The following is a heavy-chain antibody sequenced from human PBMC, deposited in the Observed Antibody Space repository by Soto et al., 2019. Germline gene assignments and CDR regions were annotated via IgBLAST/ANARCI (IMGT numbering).Heavy chain of an antibody. CDR3: AYYDSSGYYSDAFDI. V-gene: IGHV1-69*02. D-gene: IGHD3-22*01. Sequence: SVKVSCKASGGTFSSYTISWVRQAPGQGLEWMGRIIPILGIANYAQKFQGRVTITADKSTSTAYMELSSLRSEDTAVYYCAYYDSSGYYSDAFDIWGQGTMVTVSS. CDR1: GGTFSSYT. CDR2: IIPILGIA. J-gene: IGHJ3*02.